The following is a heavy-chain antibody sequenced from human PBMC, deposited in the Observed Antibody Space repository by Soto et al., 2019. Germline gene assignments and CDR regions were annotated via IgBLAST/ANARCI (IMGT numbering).Heavy chain of an antibody. J-gene: IGHJ4*02. Sequence: EVQLVESGGGLVQPGQSLRLSCTASGFTFGDYAMSWFRQAPGKGLEWVGFIRSKGYGGTTDYAASVKGRFTISRDDSKSIAYLQMDSLKTEDTDVYYCTRRGTIAAVDYWGQGSLVTVSS. CDR2: IRSKGYGGTT. V-gene: IGHV3-49*03. D-gene: IGHD6-13*01. CDR1: GFTFGDYA. CDR3: TRRGTIAAVDY.